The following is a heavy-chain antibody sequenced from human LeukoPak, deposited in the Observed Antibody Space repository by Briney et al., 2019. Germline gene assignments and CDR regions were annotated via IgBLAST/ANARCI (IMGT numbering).Heavy chain of an antibody. Sequence: SETLSLTCTVSCGSISSYYWSWIRQPPGKGLEWMGYIYYSGSTNYNPSLKSRVTISVDTSKNQFPLNLCSVLAADSALYHCARHTLRHCRSTSCYDWIWFDPWGQGTLVTVSS. CDR1: CGSISSYY. J-gene: IGHJ5*02. V-gene: IGHV4-59*08. CDR3: ARHTLRHCRSTSCYDWIWFDP. CDR2: IYYSGST. D-gene: IGHD2-2*01.